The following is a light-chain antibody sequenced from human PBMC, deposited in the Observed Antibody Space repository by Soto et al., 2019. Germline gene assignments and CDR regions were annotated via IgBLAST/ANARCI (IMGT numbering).Light chain of an antibody. CDR3: QQFGSSFIT. V-gene: IGKV3-20*01. Sequence: EILLTQSPGTLSLSPGERATLSCRASQSFSSRYLAWYQQKPGQAPRLLIYGASRRATGVPDRFSGSGSGTDFTLTISRLEREDFAVYFCQQFGSSFITFGQGTRLEIK. J-gene: IGKJ5*01. CDR2: GAS. CDR1: QSFSSRY.